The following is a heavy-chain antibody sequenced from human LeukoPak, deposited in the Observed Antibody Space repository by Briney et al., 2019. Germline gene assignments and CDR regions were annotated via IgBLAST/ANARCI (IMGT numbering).Heavy chain of an antibody. CDR3: ARDTRIAAAEYSFDY. CDR1: GGTFSSYA. J-gene: IGHJ4*02. Sequence: SVTVSCKASGGTFSSYAISWVRQAPGQGLEWMGGITPIFGTANYAQKFQDRVTITADESTSTAYMELSSLRSEDTAVYYCARDTRIAAAEYSFDYWGQGTLVTVSS. CDR2: ITPIFGTA. D-gene: IGHD6-13*01. V-gene: IGHV1-69*01.